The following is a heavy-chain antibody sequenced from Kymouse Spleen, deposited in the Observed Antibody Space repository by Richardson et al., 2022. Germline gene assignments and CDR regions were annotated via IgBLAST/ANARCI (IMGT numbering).Heavy chain of an antibody. Sequence: QVQLQQWGAGLLKPSETLSLTCAVYGGSFSGYYWSWIRQPPGKGLEWIGEINHSGSTNYNPSLKSRVTISVDTSKNQFSLKLSSVTAADTAVYYCARAPRIAAAAFYYFDYWGQGTLVTVSS. CDR3: ARAPRIAAAAFYYFDY. CDR2: INHSGST. CDR1: GGSFSGYY. V-gene: IGHV4-34*01. D-gene: IGHD6-13*01. J-gene: IGHJ4*02.